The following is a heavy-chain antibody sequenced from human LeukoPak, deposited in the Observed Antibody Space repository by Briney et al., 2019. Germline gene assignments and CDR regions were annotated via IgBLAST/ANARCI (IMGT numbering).Heavy chain of an antibody. CDR2: IYYSGST. D-gene: IGHD5-12*01. V-gene: IGHV4-39*01. CDR3: ARRVGYGQGGFDY. CDR1: GGSISSSSYY. J-gene: IGHJ4*02. Sequence: PSETLSLTCTVSGGSISSSSYYWGWIRQPPGKGLEWIGSIYYSGSTYYNPSLKSRVTISVDTSKNQFSLKLSSVTAADTAVYYCARRVGYGQGGFDYWGQGTLVTVSS.